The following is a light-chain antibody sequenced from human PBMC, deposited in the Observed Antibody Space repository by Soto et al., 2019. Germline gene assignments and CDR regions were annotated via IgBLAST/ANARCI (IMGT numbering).Light chain of an antibody. CDR1: HDISTY. CDR3: QQLNTLPFT. V-gene: IGKV1-9*01. CDR2: EAS. Sequence: DIPLTQSPSLLSASVGDIVTITCRASHDISTYLAWYQQKPGKAPKLMIYEASTLQSGVPSRFSGSGSGTEFTLTISGLLPEDFATYHCQQLNTLPFTFGQGTRLEIK. J-gene: IGKJ5*01.